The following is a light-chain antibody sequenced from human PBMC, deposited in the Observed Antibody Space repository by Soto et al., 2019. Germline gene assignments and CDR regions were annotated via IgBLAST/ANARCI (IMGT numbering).Light chain of an antibody. J-gene: IGKJ5*01. V-gene: IGKV1-5*01. CDR3: QQSYSTPPIT. CDR1: QTISSW. Sequence: DIQMTQSPSTLSGSVGDRVTITCRASQTISSWLAWYQQKPGKAPKLLIYDASSLEIGVPSRFSGSGSGTDFTLTISSLQPEDFATYYCQQSYSTPPITFGQGTRLEI. CDR2: DAS.